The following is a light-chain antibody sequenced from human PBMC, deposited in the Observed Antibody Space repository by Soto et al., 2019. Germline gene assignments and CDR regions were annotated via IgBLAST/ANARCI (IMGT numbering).Light chain of an antibody. CDR1: QSVTNN. J-gene: IGKJ5*01. V-gene: IGKV3-15*01. CDR3: QQYNNWIT. Sequence: DIVLTQSPGPLSLSPGERATLSCRASQSVTNNYLAWYQQKPGQAPRLLIYAASNRATGVPARFSGSWSGTEFTLTISSLQSEDFAVYYCQQYNNWITFGQGTRLEI. CDR2: AAS.